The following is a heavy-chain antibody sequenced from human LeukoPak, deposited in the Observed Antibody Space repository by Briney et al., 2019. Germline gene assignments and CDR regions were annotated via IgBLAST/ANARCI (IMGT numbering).Heavy chain of an antibody. Sequence: GGSLRLSCLGSGFTFSSQGMSWVRHTPGKGLEWVSAISGSGDGTFYAHSVQGRFTISRDNSKNTLFLQMNSLRAEDTAVYYCASHYGSGSNNYFDPWGQGTPVTVSS. CDR3: ASHYGSGSNNYFDP. D-gene: IGHD3-10*01. V-gene: IGHV3-23*01. J-gene: IGHJ5*02. CDR1: GFTFSSQG. CDR2: ISGSGDGT.